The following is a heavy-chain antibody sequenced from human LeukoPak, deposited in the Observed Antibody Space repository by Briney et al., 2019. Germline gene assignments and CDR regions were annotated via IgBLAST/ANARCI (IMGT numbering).Heavy chain of an antibody. CDR2: IRYDGSNK. V-gene: IGHV3-30*02. J-gene: IGHJ6*03. Sequence: GGSLRLSCAASGFTFSSYGMHWVRQAPGKGLEWVAFIRYDGSNKYYADFVKGRFTISRDNSKNTLYLQMNSLRAEDTAVYYCAKGGIAAAGTVDYYYYYYMDVWGKGTTVTISS. D-gene: IGHD6-13*01. CDR1: GFTFSSYG. CDR3: AKGGIAAAGTVDYYYYYYMDV.